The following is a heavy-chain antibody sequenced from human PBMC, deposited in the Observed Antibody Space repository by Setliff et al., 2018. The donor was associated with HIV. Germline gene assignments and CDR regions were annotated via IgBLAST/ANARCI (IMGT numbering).Heavy chain of an antibody. CDR1: GGTFSSYA. V-gene: IGHV1-69*10. D-gene: IGHD4-17*01. CDR3: ARGNYGDSDGDNWFDP. CDR2: IIPILGIA. J-gene: IGHJ5*02. Sequence: SVKVSCKASGGTFSSYAISWVRQAPGQGLEWMGGIIPILGIANYAQKFQGRVTITTDESTSTAYMELSSLRSGDTAVYYCARGNYGDSDGDNWFDPWGQGTLVTVSS.